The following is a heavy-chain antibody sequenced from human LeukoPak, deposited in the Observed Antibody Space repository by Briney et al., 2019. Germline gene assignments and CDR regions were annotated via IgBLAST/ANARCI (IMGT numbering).Heavy chain of an antibody. J-gene: IGHJ4*02. Sequence: GGSLRLSCAASGFTVSDNYMSWVRQAPGKGLEWISYISGRSSTIYYADSVRGRFTISRDNAKNSMYLQMNSLRAEDTAVYYCARDRLTSGSYFFDYWGQGTLVTVSS. CDR2: ISGRSSTI. D-gene: IGHD1-26*01. CDR3: ARDRLTSGSYFFDY. V-gene: IGHV3-11*04. CDR1: GFTVSDNY.